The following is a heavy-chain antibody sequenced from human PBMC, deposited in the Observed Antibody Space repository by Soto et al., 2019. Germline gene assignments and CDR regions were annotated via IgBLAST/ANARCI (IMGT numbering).Heavy chain of an antibody. CDR1: GGTFSSYA. J-gene: IGHJ5*02. D-gene: IGHD3-16*02. Sequence: SVKVSCKASGGTFSSYAISWVRQALGQGLEWMGGIIPIFGTANYAQKFQGRVTITAGKSTSTAYMELSSLRSEDTAVYYCARDPHDYVWGSYRYVDNWFDPWGQGALVTVSS. CDR3: ARDPHDYVWGSYRYVDNWFDP. CDR2: IIPIFGTA. V-gene: IGHV1-69*06.